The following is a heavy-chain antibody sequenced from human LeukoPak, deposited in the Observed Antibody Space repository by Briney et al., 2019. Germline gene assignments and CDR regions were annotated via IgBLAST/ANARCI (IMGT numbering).Heavy chain of an antibody. CDR1: GASITSSGYY. CDR2: VYYSGSS. V-gene: IGHV4-39*07. J-gene: IGHJ4*02. Sequence: SETLSLTCTVSGASITSSGYYWGWIRQPPGKGLEWIGSVYYSGSSYYNPSLKSRVTISVDTSKNQFSLKLSSVTAPDTAVYYCARMYYYDSSGYYNGLYWGQGTLVTVSS. CDR3: ARMYYYDSSGYYNGLY. D-gene: IGHD3-22*01.